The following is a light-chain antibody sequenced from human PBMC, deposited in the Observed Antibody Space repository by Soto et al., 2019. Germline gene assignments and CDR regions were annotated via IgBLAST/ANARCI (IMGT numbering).Light chain of an antibody. CDR2: DAS. CDR3: QQYGSSPWT. Sequence: PGERATLSCRASQSVASGHLAWYQQTPGQAPRLLVSDASSRATGIPDRFSGSASGTDFTLTISRLEPEDFAVYYCQQYGSSPWTFGQGTKVDIK. V-gene: IGKV3-20*01. CDR1: QSVASGH. J-gene: IGKJ1*01.